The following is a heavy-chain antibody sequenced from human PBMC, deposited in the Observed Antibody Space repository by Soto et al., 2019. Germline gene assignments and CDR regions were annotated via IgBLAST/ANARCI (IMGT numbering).Heavy chain of an antibody. J-gene: IGHJ6*02. V-gene: IGHV4-59*01. CDR2: IYYSAST. CDR1: GGSISNYY. CDR3: ARVGVYYCSESDLYYGMFV. D-gene: IGHD3-10*01. Sequence: SETLSLTCTVSGGSISNYYWCWIRQPPGQGLEWIGYIYYSASTNYNPSLKSRVTISVDTSKNQFSLKLSSVTAADTTVYYCARVGVYYCSESDLYYGMFVWGLGTTVTVSS.